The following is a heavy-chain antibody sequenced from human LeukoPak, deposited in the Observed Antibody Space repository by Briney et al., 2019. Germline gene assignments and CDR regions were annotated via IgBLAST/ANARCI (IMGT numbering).Heavy chain of an antibody. J-gene: IGHJ4*02. Sequence: PSQTLSLTCAVSGASISSPGYSWGWIRQPPGKGLEWIGYISHSGRTFYNPSLKSRVTISVDTSKNQFSLKLSSVTAADTAVYYCARVGATDGGGNYFNYWGEGTLVTVSS. CDR3: ARVGATDGGGNYFNY. CDR2: ISHSGRT. D-gene: IGHD1-26*01. V-gene: IGHV4-30-2*01. CDR1: GASISSPGYS.